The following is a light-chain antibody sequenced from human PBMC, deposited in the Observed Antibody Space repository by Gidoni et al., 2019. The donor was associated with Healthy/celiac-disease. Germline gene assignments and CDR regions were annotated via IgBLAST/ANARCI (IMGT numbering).Light chain of an antibody. Sequence: DIVMTQSPDSLAVSLGERATINRKSSQSVLYSSNNKNYLAWYQQKPGQPPKLLIYWASTRESGVPDRFSGSGSGTDFTLTISSLQAEDVAVYYCQQYYSTPPALTFGGGTKVEIK. J-gene: IGKJ4*01. V-gene: IGKV4-1*01. CDR3: QQYYSTPPALT. CDR2: WAS. CDR1: QSVLYSSNNKNY.